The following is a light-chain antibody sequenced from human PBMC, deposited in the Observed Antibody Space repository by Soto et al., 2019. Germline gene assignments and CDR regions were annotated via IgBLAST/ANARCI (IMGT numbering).Light chain of an antibody. J-gene: IGKJ4*01. CDR2: WAS. Sequence: DIVMTQSPDSLAVSLGERATINCKSSQSVLFSSNNKNYLAWYQQKPGQPPKLLIYWASTRESGVPDRFSGTGSGTDFTLTIRALQAEDGAFYYCRQYHTTPLAFGGGTKVEIK. CDR3: RQYHTTPLA. CDR1: QSVLFSSNNKNY. V-gene: IGKV4-1*01.